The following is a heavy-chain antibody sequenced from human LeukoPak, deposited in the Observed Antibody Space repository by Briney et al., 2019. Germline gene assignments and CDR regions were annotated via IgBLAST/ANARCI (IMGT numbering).Heavy chain of an antibody. Sequence: GASVKVSCKASGGTSSSYAISWVRQATGQGLEWMGWMNPNSGNTGYAQKFQGRVTMTRNTSISTAYMELSSLRSEDTAVYYCARGGYYDSSGYGKMPLSWGQGTLVTVSS. CDR1: GGTSSSYA. D-gene: IGHD3-22*01. J-gene: IGHJ4*02. V-gene: IGHV1-8*02. CDR2: MNPNSGNT. CDR3: ARGGYYDSSGYGKMPLS.